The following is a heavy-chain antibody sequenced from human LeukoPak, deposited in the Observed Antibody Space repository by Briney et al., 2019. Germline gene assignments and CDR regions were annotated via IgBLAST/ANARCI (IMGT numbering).Heavy chain of an antibody. D-gene: IGHD3-10*01. J-gene: IGHJ4*02. CDR1: GYTFTGYY. CDR3: ARDSAEGTAMVRGVNRFDY. Sequence: GASVKVSCKASGYTFTGYYMHWVRQAPGQGLEWMGWINPKSGGTNNAQKFQGRVTMTRDTSIGTVYMELTSLGSDDTAVYYCARDSAEGTAMVRGVNRFDYWGQGTLVTVSS. CDR2: INPKSGGT. V-gene: IGHV1-2*02.